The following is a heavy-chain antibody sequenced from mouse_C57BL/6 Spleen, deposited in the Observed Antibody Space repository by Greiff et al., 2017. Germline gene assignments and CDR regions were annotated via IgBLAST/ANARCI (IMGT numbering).Heavy chain of an antibody. CDR2: IDPSDSYT. V-gene: IGHV1-50*01. CDR3: ARREDYYYAMDY. CDR1: GYTFTSYW. J-gene: IGHJ4*01. Sequence: VQLQQPGAELVKPGASVKLSCKASGYTFTSYWMQWVKQRPGQGLEWIGEIDPSDSYTNYNQKFKGKATLTVDTSSSTAYMQLSSLTSEDSAVDYCARREDYYYAMDYWGQGTSVTVSS.